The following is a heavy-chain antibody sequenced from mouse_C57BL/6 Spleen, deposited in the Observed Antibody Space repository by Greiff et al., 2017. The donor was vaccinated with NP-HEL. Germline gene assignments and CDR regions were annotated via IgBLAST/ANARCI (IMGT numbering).Heavy chain of an antibody. Sequence: EVKLMESGAELVRPGASVKLSCTASGFNIKDDYMHWVKQRPEQGLEWIGWIDPENGDTEYASKFQGKATITADTSSNTAYLQLSSLTSEDTAVYYCTPYSNYGGFAYWGQGTLVTVSA. CDR2: IDPENGDT. V-gene: IGHV14-4*01. D-gene: IGHD2-5*01. CDR3: TPYSNYGGFAY. CDR1: GFNIKDDY. J-gene: IGHJ3*01.